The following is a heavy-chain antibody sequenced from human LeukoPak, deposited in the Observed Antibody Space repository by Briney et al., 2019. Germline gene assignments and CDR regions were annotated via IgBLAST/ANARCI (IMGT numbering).Heavy chain of an antibody. Sequence: GGSLRLSCAASGFTFSTYSMDWVRQAPGKGLEWVAAISSSSRDIFYADSVKGRFTISRDNTQNSLSLQMNSLRAEDTAVYYCVREAAATLFDYWGQGTLVTVSS. CDR1: GFTFSTYS. J-gene: IGHJ4*02. CDR2: ISSSSRDI. D-gene: IGHD1-26*01. V-gene: IGHV3-21*01. CDR3: VREAAATLFDY.